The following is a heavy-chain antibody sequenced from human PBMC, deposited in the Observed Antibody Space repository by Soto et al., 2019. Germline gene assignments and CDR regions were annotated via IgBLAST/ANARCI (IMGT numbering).Heavy chain of an antibody. CDR1: GFSLSTSGVG. V-gene: IGHV2-5*02. J-gene: IGHJ5*02. CDR2: IYWDGDK. D-gene: IGHD3-3*01. Sequence: GPTLVNHTQTLTMTCTFSGFSLSTSGVGVGWIRQPPGKALEWLALIYWDGDKRYSPSLKSRLTITKDTSKNQVVLTMTNMDPVDTATYYCALRQYYDFWSEYSGQSPLDPWGQGTLVTVSS. CDR3: ALRQYYDFWSEYSGQSPLDP.